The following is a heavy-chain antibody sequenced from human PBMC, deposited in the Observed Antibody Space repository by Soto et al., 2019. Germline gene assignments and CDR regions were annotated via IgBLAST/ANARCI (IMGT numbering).Heavy chain of an antibody. V-gene: IGHV3-30*18. CDR2: ISYDGSNE. Sequence: QVHLVESGGGMVQPGRSLRLSCAASGFTFSSHGMHWLRQAPGKGLEWVTVISYDGSNEYYADSVKGRFTIFRDNSKNILYLQMNSLRTEDTAVYYCAKERMEQYQLLPFFDYWGQGTLVTVSS. CDR3: AKERMEQYQLLPFFDY. CDR1: GFTFSSHG. D-gene: IGHD2-2*01. J-gene: IGHJ4*02.